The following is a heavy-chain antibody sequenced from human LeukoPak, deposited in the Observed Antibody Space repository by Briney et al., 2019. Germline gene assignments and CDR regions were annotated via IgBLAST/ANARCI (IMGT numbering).Heavy chain of an antibody. J-gene: IGHJ3*02. Sequence: PGGSLRLSCAASGFTFSSYGMHWVRQAPGKGLEWVAFIRYDGSNKYYADSVKGRFTISRDNSKNTLYLQMNSLRAEDTAVYYCAKDQPRYGRSGYGFDAFDIWGQGTMVTVSS. CDR2: IRYDGSNK. CDR1: GFTFSSYG. V-gene: IGHV3-30*02. CDR3: AKDQPRYGRSGYGFDAFDI. D-gene: IGHD5-12*01.